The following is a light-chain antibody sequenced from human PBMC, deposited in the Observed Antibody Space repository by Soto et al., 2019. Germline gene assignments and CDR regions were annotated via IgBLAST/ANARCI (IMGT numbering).Light chain of an antibody. CDR1: QSVSSN. CDR3: QQYNNWPTWT. J-gene: IGKJ1*01. Sequence: EIVMTQSPATLSVSPGARATLSCRASQSVSSNLAWYQQKPGQAPRLLIYGASTRATGSPARFSGSGSGTEFTLTISSLQSEEFALYYCQQYNNWPTWTFGQGTKVEIK. CDR2: GAS. V-gene: IGKV3-15*01.